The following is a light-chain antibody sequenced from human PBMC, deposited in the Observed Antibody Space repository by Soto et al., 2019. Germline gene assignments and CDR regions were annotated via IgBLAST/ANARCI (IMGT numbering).Light chain of an antibody. J-gene: IGKJ3*01. V-gene: IGKV1-39*01. CDR1: QNIRNY. CDR3: QQSYTAVFT. Sequence: DIQMTQSPSSLSASVGDRVTITCRASQNIRNYLNWYQQKPGKAPNLLIYGASSLQSGVPSRFSGSGSETDFTLSINNLQPDDFATYYCQQSYTAVFTFGPGTKVDIK. CDR2: GAS.